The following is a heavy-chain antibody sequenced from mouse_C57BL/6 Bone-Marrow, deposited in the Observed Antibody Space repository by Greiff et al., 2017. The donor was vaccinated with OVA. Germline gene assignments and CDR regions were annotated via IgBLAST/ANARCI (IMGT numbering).Heavy chain of an antibody. V-gene: IGHV3-5*01. D-gene: IGHD1-1*01. CDR2: IYYSGTI. CDR3: AREGIPYYGSSSPYYFDY. CDR1: GISITTGNYR. J-gene: IGHJ2*01. Sequence: VQLKQSGPGLVKPSQTVFLTCTVTGISITTGNYRWSWIRQFPGNKLEWIGYIYYSGTITYNPSLTRRTTITRDTPKNQFFLEMNSLTAKDTATYDCAREGIPYYGSSSPYYFDYWGQGTTLTVSS.